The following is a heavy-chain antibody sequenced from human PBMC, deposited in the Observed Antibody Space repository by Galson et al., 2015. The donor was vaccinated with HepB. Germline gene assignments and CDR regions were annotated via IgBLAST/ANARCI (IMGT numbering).Heavy chain of an antibody. CDR3: AKEPCSGGSCGAAY. V-gene: IGHV3-30*02. Sequence: SLRLSCAASGFTFSSYGMHWVRQAPGKGLEWVAVIRYDGSNKYYADSVKGRFTISRDNSKNTLYLQMNSLRAEDTAVYYCAKEPCSGGSCGAAYWGQGTLVTVSS. J-gene: IGHJ4*02. CDR2: IRYDGSNK. CDR1: GFTFSSYG. D-gene: IGHD2-15*01.